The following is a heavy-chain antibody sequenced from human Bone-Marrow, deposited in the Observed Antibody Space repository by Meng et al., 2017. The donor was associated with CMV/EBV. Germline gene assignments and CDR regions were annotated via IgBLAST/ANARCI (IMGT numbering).Heavy chain of an antibody. CDR3: AKRLLDRFIVVVVAAVTGALDV. CDR1: GFTFSSYA. CDR2: ISYDGSNK. D-gene: IGHD2-15*01. V-gene: IGHV3-30*04. J-gene: IGHJ6*02. Sequence: GGSLRLSCAASGFTFSSYAMHWVRQAPGKGLEWVAVISYDGSNKYYADSVKGRFTISRDNSKNTLYLQMNSLRAEDTAVYYCAKRLLDRFIVVVVAAVTGALDVCGQGTTVTVSS.